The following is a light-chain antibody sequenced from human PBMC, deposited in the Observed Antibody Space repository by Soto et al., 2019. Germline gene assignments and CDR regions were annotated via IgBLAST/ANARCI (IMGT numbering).Light chain of an antibody. CDR1: QSLLHSNGYNY. CDR2: LGS. J-gene: IGKJ1*01. Sequence: DIVLSQSPLSLPVTPGEPASISCRSSQSLLHSNGYNYLDWYLQKPGQSPQLLIYLGSFRAPGVPDRFSGTGSGTEFILKISRVEAEDVGIYYCMQALESTWTFGQGTKV. CDR3: MQALESTWT. V-gene: IGKV2-28*01.